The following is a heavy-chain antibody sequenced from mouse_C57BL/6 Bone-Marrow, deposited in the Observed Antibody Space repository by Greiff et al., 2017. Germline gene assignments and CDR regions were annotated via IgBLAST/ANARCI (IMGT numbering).Heavy chain of an antibody. J-gene: IGHJ4*01. V-gene: IGHV14-1*01. D-gene: IGHD1-1*01. CDR1: GFNIKDYY. Sequence: EVQLVESGAELVRPGASVKLSCTASGFNIKDYYMHWVKQRPEQGLEWIGRIDPEDGDTEYAPKFQGKATMTADTSSNSAYLPLISLTSEDTAVYYCTTVQFMTTVVAYYYAMDYWGQGTSVTVSS. CDR3: TTVQFMTTVVAYYYAMDY. CDR2: IDPEDGDT.